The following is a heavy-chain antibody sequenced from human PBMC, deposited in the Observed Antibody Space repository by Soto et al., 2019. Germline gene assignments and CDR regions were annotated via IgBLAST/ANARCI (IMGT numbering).Heavy chain of an antibody. D-gene: IGHD3-10*01. CDR2: ISSSSSTI. J-gene: IGHJ6*02. Sequence: GGSLRLSCAASGFTFSSYSMNWVRQAPGKGLEWVSYISSSSSTIYYADSVKGRFTISRDNAKNSLYLQMNSLRAEDTAVYYCAREDLWFGELLYGMDVWGQGTTVTVSS. CDR3: AREDLWFGELLYGMDV. V-gene: IGHV3-48*04. CDR1: GFTFSSYS.